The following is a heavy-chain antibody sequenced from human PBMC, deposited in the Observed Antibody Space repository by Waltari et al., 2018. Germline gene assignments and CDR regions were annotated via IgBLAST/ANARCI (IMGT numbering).Heavy chain of an antibody. J-gene: IGHJ4*02. CDR3: ARGRRRGRPGFDY. CDR2: MNHSGST. D-gene: IGHD3-10*01. Sequence: QVQLQQWGAGLLKPSETLSLTCAVYGGSFSGYYWSWIRQPPGKGLEWIGEMNHSGSTNYNPSLKSRVISVDTSKNQFSLKLSSVTAADTAVYYCARGRRRGRPGFDYWGQGTLVTVSS. CDR1: GGSFSGYY. V-gene: IGHV4-34*01.